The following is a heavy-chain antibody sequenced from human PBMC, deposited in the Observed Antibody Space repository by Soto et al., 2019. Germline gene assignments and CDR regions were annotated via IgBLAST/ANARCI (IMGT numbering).Heavy chain of an antibody. CDR3: AMVDVYVTPSPQDV. J-gene: IGHJ6*02. CDR1: GYTFTRYG. V-gene: IGHV1-18*01. Sequence: QVQLVQSGAEVKNPGASVKVSCKASGYTFTRYGIGWARQAPGQGLEWTGWINTYNGNTNYAQNVQGRVTLTTDTSTSTDYMELRSLRSNDTAIYYCAMVDVYVTPSPQDVWGQWTTVIVSS. D-gene: IGHD3-16*01. CDR2: INTYNGNT.